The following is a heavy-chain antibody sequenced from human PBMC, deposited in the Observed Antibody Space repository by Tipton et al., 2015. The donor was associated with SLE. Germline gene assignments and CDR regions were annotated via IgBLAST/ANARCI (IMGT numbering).Heavy chain of an antibody. D-gene: IGHD6-19*01. CDR3: AKGGWSSGWSLFDY. CDR1: GFTFDDYT. CDR2: VSWDGDNA. J-gene: IGHJ4*02. V-gene: IGHV3-43*01. Sequence: SVRLSCTASGFTFDDYTMHWVRQAPGKGLAWVSLVSWDGDNAYYADSVKGRFTISRDNSKNSLYLQMNSLKPEDTALYYCAKGGWSSGWSLFDYWGQGTLVTVSS.